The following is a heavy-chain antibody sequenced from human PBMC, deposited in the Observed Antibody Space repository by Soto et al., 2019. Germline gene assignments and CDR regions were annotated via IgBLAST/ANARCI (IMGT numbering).Heavy chain of an antibody. CDR3: TIGAPYYRVPFDQ. CDR2: IKFDGTDI. Sequence: PGGALRLSGAASGFIFSSYWMHWVRQAPGKGLVWISRIKFDGTDITYEDSVKGRFTVSRDNARNTLYLQMDSLTAEDTAVYYCTIGAPYYRVPFDQWGQGTVVTVSS. J-gene: IGHJ4*02. CDR1: GFIFSSYW. V-gene: IGHV3-74*01. D-gene: IGHD3-10*01.